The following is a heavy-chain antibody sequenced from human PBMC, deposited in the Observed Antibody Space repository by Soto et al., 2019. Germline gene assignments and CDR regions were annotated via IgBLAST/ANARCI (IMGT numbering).Heavy chain of an antibody. D-gene: IGHD1-1*01. J-gene: IGHJ3*01. Sequence: DVHLVESGGGLIQPGESLRLSCAAFGLTVSGKKYVAWVRQAPGKGLEWVSALYDVDGSFYADSVKGRFTTSSDSSKTTVYLRMNGLTPDDTAVYYCASWHEREHAYDVWGQGTTVTVSS. CDR3: ASWHEREHAYDV. CDR1: GLTVSGKKY. V-gene: IGHV3-53*01. CDR2: LYDVDGS.